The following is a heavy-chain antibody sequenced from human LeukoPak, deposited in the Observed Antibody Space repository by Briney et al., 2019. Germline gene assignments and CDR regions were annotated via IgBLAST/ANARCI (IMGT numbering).Heavy chain of an antibody. CDR3: AKGPKGTYDY. CDR1: GFTFSSYV. Sequence: PGGSLRLSCVASGFTFSSYVMTWVRQAPGKGLEWVSSIIGNGDSTYYADSVKGRFTISRDNSKNTLYLQMNSLRAEDTAIYYCAKGPKGTYDYWGQGTLVTVSS. V-gene: IGHV3-23*01. CDR2: IIGNGDST. J-gene: IGHJ4*02.